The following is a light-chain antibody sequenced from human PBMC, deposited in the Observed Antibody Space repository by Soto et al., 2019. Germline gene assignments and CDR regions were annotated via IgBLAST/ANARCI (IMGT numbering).Light chain of an antibody. CDR3: QQYDSSPVT. J-gene: IGKJ1*01. Sequence: EIVLTQSPGTLSLSPGERATLSCRASQSVSSSYLAWYQQKPGQAPRLLIYGASSRATGIPDRFSGSGSGTDFHLTIIRLEPEDFAVYYCQQYDSSPVTFGQGTKVDI. CDR2: GAS. V-gene: IGKV3-20*01. CDR1: QSVSSSY.